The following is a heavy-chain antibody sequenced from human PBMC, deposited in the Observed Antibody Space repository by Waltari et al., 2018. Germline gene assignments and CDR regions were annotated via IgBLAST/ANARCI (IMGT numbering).Heavy chain of an antibody. D-gene: IGHD6-13*01. J-gene: IGHJ6*02. CDR1: GFTFSSYA. CDR3: ARDRGFWQQLAIPSRGMDV. V-gene: IGHV3-30*01. Sequence: QVQLVESGGGVVQPGRSLRLSCAASGFTFSSYAMHWVRRAPGKGLEWVAVISYDGSNKYYADSVNGRFTISRDNSKNTLYLQMNSLRAEDTAVYYCARDRGFWQQLAIPSRGMDVWGQGTTVTVSS. CDR2: ISYDGSNK.